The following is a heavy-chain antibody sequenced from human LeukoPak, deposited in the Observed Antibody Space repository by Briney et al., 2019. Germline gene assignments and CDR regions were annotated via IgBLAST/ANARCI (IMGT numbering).Heavy chain of an antibody. D-gene: IGHD3-22*01. CDR2: IYYSGSS. CDR1: GGSINSYY. CDR3: ARETYYYESSGYFHAFDI. J-gene: IGHJ3*02. Sequence: SETLSLTCTVSGGSINSYYWSWIRQPPGKGLEWIGYIYYSGSSDYNPSLKSRGTISVDTSKNQFSLKLSSVTAADTAVYYCARETYYYESSGYFHAFDIWGQGTMLTVSS. V-gene: IGHV4-59*01.